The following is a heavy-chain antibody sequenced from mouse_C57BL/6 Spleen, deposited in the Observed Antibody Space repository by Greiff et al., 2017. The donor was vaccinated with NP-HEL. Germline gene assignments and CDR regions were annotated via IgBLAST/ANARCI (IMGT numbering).Heavy chain of an antibody. V-gene: IGHV1-26*01. CDR2: INPNNGGT. J-gene: IGHJ2*01. CDR3: ARYYYGRRGPYFDY. Sequence: VQLQQSGPELVKPGASVKISCKASGYTFTDYYMNWVKQSHGKSLEWIGDINPNNGGTSYNQKFKGKATLTVDKSSSTAYMELRSLTSEDSAVYYCARYYYGRRGPYFDYWGQGTTLTVSS. D-gene: IGHD1-1*01. CDR1: GYTFTDYY.